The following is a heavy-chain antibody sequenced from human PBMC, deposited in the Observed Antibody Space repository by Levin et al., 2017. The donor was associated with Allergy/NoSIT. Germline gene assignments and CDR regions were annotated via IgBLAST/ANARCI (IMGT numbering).Heavy chain of an antibody. J-gene: IGHJ4*02. CDR2: IRSKAYGGTT. CDR3: TRAVVVTAIRFDY. CDR1: GFTFGDYA. Sequence: GGSLRLSCTASGFTFGDYAMSWFRQAPGKGLEWVGFIRSKAYGGTTEYAASVKGRFTISRDDSKSIAYLQMNSLKTEDTAVYYCTRAVVVTAIRFDYWGQGTLVTVSS. V-gene: IGHV3-49*03. D-gene: IGHD2-21*02.